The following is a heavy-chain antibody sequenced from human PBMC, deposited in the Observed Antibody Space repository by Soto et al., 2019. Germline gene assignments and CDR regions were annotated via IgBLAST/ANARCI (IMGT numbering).Heavy chain of an antibody. V-gene: IGHV3-30-3*01. CDR1: GFTFSSHA. CDR3: ARGTGYFDY. Sequence: GGSLRLSCAASGFTFSSHAMHWVRQAPGKGLEWVAVISYDGSNKYYADSVKGRFTISRDNSKNTLYLQMNSLRAEDTAVYYCARGTGYFDYWGQGTLVTVSS. CDR2: ISYDGSNK. J-gene: IGHJ4*02.